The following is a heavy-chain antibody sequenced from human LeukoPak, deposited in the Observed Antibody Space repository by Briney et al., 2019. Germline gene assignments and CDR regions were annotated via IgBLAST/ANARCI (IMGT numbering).Heavy chain of an antibody. Sequence: SQTLSLTCTVSGGSISSGGYYWSWIRQPPGKGLEWIGYIYYSGSTYYNPSLKSRVTISVDTSKNQFSLKLSSVTAADTAVYYCARATVGIAAAGMLRGFYFDYWGQGTLVTVSS. CDR3: ARATVGIAAAGMLRGFYFDY. CDR2: IYYSGST. D-gene: IGHD6-13*01. V-gene: IGHV4-30-4*08. J-gene: IGHJ4*02. CDR1: GGSISSGGYY.